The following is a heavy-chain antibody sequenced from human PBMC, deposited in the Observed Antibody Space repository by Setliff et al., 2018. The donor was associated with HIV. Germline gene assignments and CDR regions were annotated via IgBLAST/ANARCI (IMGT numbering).Heavy chain of an antibody. CDR3: ARAHFLVAMTRNWFDP. Sequence: GSLRLSCAASGFTFGNHFMAWVRQAPGKGLEWVANIKQDGVGKYYGDSGKGRFTISRDNAKNLLLLQMTSLRVDDTAVYYCARAHFLVAMTRNWFDPWGQGTLVTVSS. J-gene: IGHJ5*02. D-gene: IGHD5-12*01. CDR2: IKQDGVGK. V-gene: IGHV3-7*03. CDR1: GFTFGNHF.